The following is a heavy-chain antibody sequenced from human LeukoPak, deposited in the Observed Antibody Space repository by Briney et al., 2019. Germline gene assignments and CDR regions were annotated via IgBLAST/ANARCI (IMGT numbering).Heavy chain of an antibody. V-gene: IGHV4-61*09. J-gene: IGHJ4*02. CDR2: IYTSGTT. CDR3: VREEVYTTSWSPDL. CDR1: GASISSGSYC. D-gene: IGHD6-13*01. Sequence: PSETLSLTCSVSGASISSGSYCWTWIRQPAGKGLEWIGHIYTSGTTKYSPSLNSRVSISVDTSKNHFSLRLSSVTAADTAVYYCVREEVYTTSWSPDLWGQGTLVTVSS.